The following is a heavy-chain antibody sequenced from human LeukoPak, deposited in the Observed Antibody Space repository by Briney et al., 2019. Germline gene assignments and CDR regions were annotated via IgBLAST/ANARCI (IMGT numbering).Heavy chain of an antibody. CDR2: IKSKTDGGTT. D-gene: IGHD3-3*01. J-gene: IGHJ4*02. Sequence: GGSLRLSCAASGFTFSNAWMSWVRQAPGKGLEWVGRIKSKTDGGTTDYAAPVKGRFTISRDDSKNTLYLQMNSLKTEDTAVYYCTSRYDFWSGYLWGQGTLVTVSS. CDR1: GFTFSNAW. CDR3: TSRYDFWSGYL. V-gene: IGHV3-15*01.